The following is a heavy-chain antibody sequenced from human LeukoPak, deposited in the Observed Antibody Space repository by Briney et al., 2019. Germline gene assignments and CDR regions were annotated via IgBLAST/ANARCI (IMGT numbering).Heavy chain of an antibody. V-gene: IGHV4-39*07. D-gene: IGHD3-22*01. CDR3: ARVRGYYDSSGYPDY. CDR1: GGSISSSSYY. J-gene: IGHJ4*02. Sequence: SETLSLTCTVSGGSISSSSYYWGWIRQPPGKGLEWIGSIYYSGSTYYNPSLKSRVTISVDTSKNQFSLKLSSVTAADTAVYYCARVRGYYDSSGYPDYWGQGTLVTVSS. CDR2: IYYSGST.